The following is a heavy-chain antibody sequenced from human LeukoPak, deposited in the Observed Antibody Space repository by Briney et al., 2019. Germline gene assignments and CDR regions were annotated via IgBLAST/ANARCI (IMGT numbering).Heavy chain of an antibody. CDR2: IYYSGST. Sequence: SETLSLTCTVSGGSISSSNWWSWVRQPPGKGLEWIGSIYYSGSTYYKPSLKSRVTISVDTSKNQFSLKLSSVTAADTAVYYCARHTGQGRYDFWSGYLGAFDIWGQGTMVTVSS. V-gene: IGHV4-39*01. CDR1: GGSISSSNW. J-gene: IGHJ3*02. CDR3: ARHTGQGRYDFWSGYLGAFDI. D-gene: IGHD3-3*01.